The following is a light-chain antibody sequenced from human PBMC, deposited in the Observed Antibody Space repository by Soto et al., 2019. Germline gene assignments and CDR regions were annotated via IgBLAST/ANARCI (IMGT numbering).Light chain of an antibody. J-gene: IGLJ2*01. V-gene: IGLV2-14*03. CDR2: DVY. CDR1: SSDVGGYNY. CDR3: SSYTSSKTIL. Sequence: QSALTQPASVSGSPGQSITISCTGTSSDVGGYNYVAWYQQHPGKAPKLMIFDVYNRPSGVSYRFSASKSGNTASLTISGLQAEDEADYYCSSYTSSKTILFGGGTKLTVL.